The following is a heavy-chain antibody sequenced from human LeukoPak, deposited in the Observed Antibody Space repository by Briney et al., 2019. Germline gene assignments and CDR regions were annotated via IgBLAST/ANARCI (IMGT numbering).Heavy chain of an antibody. J-gene: IGHJ4*02. Sequence: GGSLRLSCAASGFTFSSYAMSWVRQAPGKGLEWVSAISGSGGSTYYADSVKGRFTISRDNSKNALYLQMNGLRAEDTAVYYCAKSPSHMVRGTLSYYFDYWGQGTLVTVSS. V-gene: IGHV3-23*01. CDR3: AKSPSHMVRGTLSYYFDY. D-gene: IGHD3-10*01. CDR1: GFTFSSYA. CDR2: ISGSGGST.